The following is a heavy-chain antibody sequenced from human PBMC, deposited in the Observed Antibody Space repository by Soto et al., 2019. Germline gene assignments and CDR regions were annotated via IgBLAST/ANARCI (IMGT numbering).Heavy chain of an antibody. D-gene: IGHD2-15*01. J-gene: IGHJ6*02. CDR2: IIPIFGTA. CDR1: GGTFSSYA. V-gene: IGHV1-69*13. Sequence: SVKVSCKASGGTFSSYAISWVRQAPGQGLEWMGGIIPIFGTANYAQKFQGRVTITADESTSTAYMELSSLRSEDTAVYYCARGATGYWRNYYSYGMDAWGQGTTVTVSS. CDR3: ARGATGYWRNYYSYGMDA.